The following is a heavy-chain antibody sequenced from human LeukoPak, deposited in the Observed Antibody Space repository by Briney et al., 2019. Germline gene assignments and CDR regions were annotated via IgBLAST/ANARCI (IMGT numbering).Heavy chain of an antibody. J-gene: IGHJ1*01. CDR2: IYHSGST. CDR1: GYSISSGYY. Sequence: PSETLSLTCSVSGYSISSGYYWGWIRQPPGKGLEWIGSIYHSGSTYYNPSLKSRVTISVDTSKNQFSLKLSSVTAADTAVYYCARGEYYYDSSGYEYFQHWGQGTLVTVSS. D-gene: IGHD3-22*01. CDR3: ARGEYYYDSSGYEYFQH. V-gene: IGHV4-38-2*02.